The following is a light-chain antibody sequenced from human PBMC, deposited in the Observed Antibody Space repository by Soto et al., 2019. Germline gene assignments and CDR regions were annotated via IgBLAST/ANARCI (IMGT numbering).Light chain of an antibody. CDR1: RSSSSSW. V-gene: IGKV1-5*01. Sequence: DVQMTQSPSTLSASVGDRVTITCRASRSSSSSWLAWYQQKPGKVPKLLIYDVSTRGSGVPSRFSGSGSATESTLTISSLQTDDFATYYCQQYFTYPLTFGGGTKVEIK. CDR2: DVS. J-gene: IGKJ4*01. CDR3: QQYFTYPLT.